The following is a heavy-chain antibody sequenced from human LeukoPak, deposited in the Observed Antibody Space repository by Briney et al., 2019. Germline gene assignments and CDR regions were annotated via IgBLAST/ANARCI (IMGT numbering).Heavy chain of an antibody. CDR2: ISSSSSYI. CDR3: ARCPRLIFNSRGYDRVRPFDY. Sequence: GGSLRLSCAASGFTLSGYSMNWVHQAPGKGLEWVSSISSSSSYIYYADSVKGRFTISRDNAKKSMYLQMNSLRSDDTAVYYCARCPRLIFNSRGYDRVRPFDYWGQGTLVTVSS. D-gene: IGHD5-12*01. CDR1: GFTLSGYS. J-gene: IGHJ4*02. V-gene: IGHV3-21*04.